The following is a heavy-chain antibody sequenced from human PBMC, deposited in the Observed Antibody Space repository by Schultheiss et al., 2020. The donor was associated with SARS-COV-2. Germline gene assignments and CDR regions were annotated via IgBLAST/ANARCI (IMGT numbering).Heavy chain of an antibody. CDR1: GFTFSNYA. CDR2: INSNGGST. D-gene: IGHD6-19*01. J-gene: IGHJ4*02. CDR3: AKGTARGLAVAGN. V-gene: IGHV3-64*04. Sequence: GGSLRLSCSASGFTFSNYAMHWVRQAPGKGLKYVSTINSNGGSTYYADSVKGRFTISRDNAKNSLYLQMNSLRAEDTAVYYCAKGTARGLAVAGNWGQGTLVTVSS.